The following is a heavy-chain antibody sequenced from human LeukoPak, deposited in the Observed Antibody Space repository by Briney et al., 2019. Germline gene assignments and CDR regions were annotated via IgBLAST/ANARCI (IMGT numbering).Heavy chain of an antibody. V-gene: IGHV3-23*01. CDR3: ARDDYDILTGPIDY. CDR2: ITGSGDNT. Sequence: GGSLRLSCAASGFTFRLYALSWVRQVSGKGLEWVSGITGSGDNTYYADSVKGRFTISRDNSKNTLYLQMNSLRAEDTAVYYCARDDYDILTGPIDYWGQGTLVTVSS. J-gene: IGHJ4*02. CDR1: GFTFRLYA. D-gene: IGHD3-9*01.